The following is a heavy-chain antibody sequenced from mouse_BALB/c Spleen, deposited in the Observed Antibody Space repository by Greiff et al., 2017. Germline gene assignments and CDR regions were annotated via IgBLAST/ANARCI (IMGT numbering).Heavy chain of an antibody. V-gene: IGHV5-17*02. CDR1: GFTFSSFG. D-gene: IGHD3-1*01. J-gene: IGHJ4*01. CDR2: ISSGSSTI. Sequence: DVHLVESGGGLVQPGGSRKLSCAASGFTFSSFGMHWVRQAPEKGLEWVAYISSGSSTIYYADTVKGRFTISRDNPKNTLFLQMTSLRSEDTAMYYCARSGSSYAMDYWGQGTSVTVSS. CDR3: ARSGSSYAMDY.